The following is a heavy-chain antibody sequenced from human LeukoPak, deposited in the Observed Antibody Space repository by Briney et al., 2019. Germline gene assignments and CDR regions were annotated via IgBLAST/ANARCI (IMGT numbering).Heavy chain of an antibody. J-gene: IGHJ5*02. V-gene: IGHV1-18*01. Sequence: ASVKVSCKASGYTFTSYGISWVRQAPGQGLEWMGWISAYNGNTNYAQKLQGRVTMTTDTSTSTAYMELRSLRSDDTAVYYCARGAESGSTRVDWFDPWGQGTLVTVSS. CDR1: GYTFTSYG. CDR2: ISAYNGNT. D-gene: IGHD1-26*01. CDR3: ARGAESGSTRVDWFDP.